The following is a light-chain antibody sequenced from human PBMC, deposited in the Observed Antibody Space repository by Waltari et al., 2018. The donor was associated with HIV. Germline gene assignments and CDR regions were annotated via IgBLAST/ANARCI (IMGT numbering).Light chain of an antibody. CDR2: AAS. CDR1: QTISTY. Sequence: DIQMTQSPSSLSASLGDRIIITCRASQTISTYVNWYQQKAGSAPNLLIYAASTLQSGVPSRFSGSGSGTDFILTINSLKAEDFATYYCQQGYGRPTFGPGTRVDV. J-gene: IGKJ3*01. CDR3: QQGYGRPT. V-gene: IGKV1-39*01.